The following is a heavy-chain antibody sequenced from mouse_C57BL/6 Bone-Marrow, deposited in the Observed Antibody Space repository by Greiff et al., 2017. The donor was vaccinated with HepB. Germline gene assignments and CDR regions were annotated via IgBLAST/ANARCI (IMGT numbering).Heavy chain of an antibody. Sequence: QVQLQQSGPELVKPGASVKISCKASGYAFSSSWMNWVKQRPGKGLEWIGRIYPGDGDTNYNGKFKGKATLTADKSSSTAYMQLSSLTSEDSAVYFCASDSSGRFAYWGQGTRVTVSA. V-gene: IGHV1-82*01. CDR1: GYAFSSSW. D-gene: IGHD3-2*02. CDR2: IYPGDGDT. CDR3: ASDSSGRFAY. J-gene: IGHJ3*01.